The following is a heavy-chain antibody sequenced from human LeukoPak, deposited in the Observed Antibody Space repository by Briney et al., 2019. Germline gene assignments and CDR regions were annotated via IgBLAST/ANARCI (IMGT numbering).Heavy chain of an antibody. CDR3: ARDSYSIVDTAMKYFDY. Sequence: SETLSLTCTVSGGSISSYYWSWIRQPPGKGLEWIGYIYYSGSTNYNPSLKSRVTISVDTSKNQFSLKLSSVTAADTAVYYCARDSYSIVDTAMKYFDYWGQGTLVTVSS. J-gene: IGHJ4*02. CDR1: GGSISSYY. V-gene: IGHV4-59*01. CDR2: IYYSGST. D-gene: IGHD5-18*01.